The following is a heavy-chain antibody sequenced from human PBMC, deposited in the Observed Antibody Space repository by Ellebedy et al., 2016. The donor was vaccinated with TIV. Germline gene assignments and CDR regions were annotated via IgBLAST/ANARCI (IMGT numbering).Heavy chain of an antibody. CDR1: GFTFSSYS. V-gene: IGHV3-21*01. CDR2: ISSSSSYI. CDR3: ARDLGYSSGWYGWFDP. J-gene: IGHJ5*02. Sequence: ETLSLXCAASGFTFSSYSMNWVRQAPGKGLEWVSSISSSSSYIYYADSVKGRFTISRDNAKNSLYLQMNSLRAEDTAVYYCARDLGYSSGWYGWFDPWGQGTLVTVSS. D-gene: IGHD6-19*01.